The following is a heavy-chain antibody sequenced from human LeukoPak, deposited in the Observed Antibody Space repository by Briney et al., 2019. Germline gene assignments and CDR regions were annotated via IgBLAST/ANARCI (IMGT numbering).Heavy chain of an antibody. D-gene: IGHD4-17*01. CDR2: ITCSGST. CDR1: GGSINNYY. J-gene: IGHJ5*02. Sequence: SETLSLTCTVSGGSINNYYWSWIRQPPGKRLEWIGRITCSGSTNYNPSLKSRVTISVDTSSNQFSLKLSSVTAVDTAMYYCARSPVMYGEFGGRFDPWAQGALVTVSS. CDR3: ARSPVMYGEFGGRFDP. V-gene: IGHV4-59*12.